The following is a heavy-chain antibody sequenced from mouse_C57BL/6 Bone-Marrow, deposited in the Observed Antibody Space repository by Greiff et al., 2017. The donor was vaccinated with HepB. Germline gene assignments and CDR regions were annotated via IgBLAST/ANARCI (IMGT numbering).Heavy chain of an antibody. V-gene: IGHV1-76*01. CDR3: ANLWFAY. CDR2: IYPGSGNT. CDR1: GYTFTDYY. Sequence: VQRVESGAELVRPGASVKLSCKASGYTFTDYYINWVKQRPGQGLEWIARIYPGSGNTYYNEKFKGKATLTAEKSSSTAYMQLSSLTSEDSAVYFCANLWFAYWGQGTLVTVSA. J-gene: IGHJ3*01.